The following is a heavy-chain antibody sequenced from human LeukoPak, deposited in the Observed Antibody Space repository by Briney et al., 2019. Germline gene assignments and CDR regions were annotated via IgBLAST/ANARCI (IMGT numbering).Heavy chain of an antibody. Sequence: GESLKISCAASGFTFNSEAMTWVRQGPGKGLEWASSISDSGGTTYYADSVKGRFTISRDSSKNTVYLQMNSLRAEDTALYYCAKGLGFLPQFDYWGQGTLVAVSS. CDR2: ISDSGGTT. J-gene: IGHJ4*02. D-gene: IGHD6-19*01. CDR1: GFTFNSEA. CDR3: AKGLGFLPQFDY. V-gene: IGHV3-23*01.